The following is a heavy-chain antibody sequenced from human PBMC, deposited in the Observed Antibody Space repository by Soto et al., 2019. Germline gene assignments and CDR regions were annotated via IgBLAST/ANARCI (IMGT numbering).Heavy chain of an antibody. Sequence: GGSLRLSCAASGFTFSSYGMHWVRQAPGKGLEWVAVISYDGSNKYYADSVKGRFTISRDNSKNTLYLQMNSLRAEDTAVYYCAKDPSDYVWGSYPDYWGQGTPVTVSS. V-gene: IGHV3-30*18. CDR1: GFTFSSYG. D-gene: IGHD3-16*01. CDR3: AKDPSDYVWGSYPDY. CDR2: ISYDGSNK. J-gene: IGHJ4*02.